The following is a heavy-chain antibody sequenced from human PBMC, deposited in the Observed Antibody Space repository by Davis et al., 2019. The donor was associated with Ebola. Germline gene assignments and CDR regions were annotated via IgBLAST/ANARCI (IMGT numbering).Heavy chain of an antibody. CDR3: ARPMVQGVIGYYYGMDV. CDR2: IIPIFGTA. V-gene: IGHV1-69*06. Sequence: SSVPVSCLASLCTFIRYALCWVRQVPGHGLEWMGGIIPIFGTANYAQKFRGRVTITADKSTSTAYMELSSLRSEDTAVYYCARPMVQGVIGYYYGMDVWGQGTTVTVSS. D-gene: IGHD3-10*01. J-gene: IGHJ6*02. CDR1: LCTFIRYA.